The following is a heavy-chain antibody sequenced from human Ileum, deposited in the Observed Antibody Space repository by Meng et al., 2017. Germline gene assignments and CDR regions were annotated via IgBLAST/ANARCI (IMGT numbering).Heavy chain of an antibody. CDR3: ARGWYSSGFHS. Sequence: QVHLQPAGPGLGKPSQTRSLTCALSGDSVSSDSGAWNWIRQSPSRGLEWLGRTFYRSKWNDDFAESVKSRITITTDTSKNQFSLQLNSVTPEDTAVYYCARGWYSSGFHSWGQGTLVTVSS. CDR1: GDSVSSDSGA. J-gene: IGHJ4*02. D-gene: IGHD6-19*01. V-gene: IGHV6-1*01. CDR2: TFYRSKWND.